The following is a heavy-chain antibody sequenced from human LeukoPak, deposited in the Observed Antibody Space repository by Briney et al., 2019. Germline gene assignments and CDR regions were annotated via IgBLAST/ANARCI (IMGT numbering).Heavy chain of an antibody. D-gene: IGHD3-10*01. V-gene: IGHV4-31*03. CDR3: ARWAVRGVVNFDY. Sequence: SETLSLTCSVSGGPISSGGYYWSWIRQHPGMGLEWLVHVYHSGTTNYNPSLKSRVTISADTSKNQFSLKLNSVTAADTAVYFCARWAVRGVVNFDYWGEGIRVTVSS. CDR2: VYHSGTT. CDR1: GGPISSGGYY. J-gene: IGHJ4*02.